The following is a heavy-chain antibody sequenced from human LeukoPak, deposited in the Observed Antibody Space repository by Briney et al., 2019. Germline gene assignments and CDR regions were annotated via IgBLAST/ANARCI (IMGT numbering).Heavy chain of an antibody. CDR2: IYSGGST. Sequence: GGSLRLSCAASGFTVSSNYMSWVRQAPGKGLEWVPVIYSGGSTYYADSVKGRFTISRDNSKNTLYLQMNSLRAEDTAVYYCARDHGSGTLAFDIWGQGTMVTVSS. J-gene: IGHJ3*02. CDR1: GFTVSSNY. CDR3: ARDHGSGTLAFDI. V-gene: IGHV3-66*01. D-gene: IGHD3-10*01.